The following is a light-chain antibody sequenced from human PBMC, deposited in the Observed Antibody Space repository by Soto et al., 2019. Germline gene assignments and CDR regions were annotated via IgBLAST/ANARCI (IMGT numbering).Light chain of an antibody. V-gene: IGLV2-14*01. CDR1: SSDVGGYNY. CDR2: EVS. J-gene: IGLJ1*01. Sequence: QSVLTQPASVSGCPGQSITISCTGTSSDVGGYNYVSWYQQHPGKAPKLMIYEVSNRPSGVSNRFSGSKSGNTASLTISGLQAEDEADYYCTSYTSSTALVFATGTKVTVL. CDR3: TSYTSSTALV.